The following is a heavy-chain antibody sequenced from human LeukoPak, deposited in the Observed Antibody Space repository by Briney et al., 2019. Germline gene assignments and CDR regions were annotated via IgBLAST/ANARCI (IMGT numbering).Heavy chain of an antibody. V-gene: IGHV3-23*01. CDR1: GFTFSSYA. CDR3: AKDLRFGDSPGNRFDY. D-gene: IGHD3-10*01. Sequence: GRSLRLSCAASGFTFSSYAMHWVRQAPRKGLEWVSAISGSGGGTYYADSVKGRFTISRDNSKNTLYLQMNSLRAEDTAVYYCAKDLRFGDSPGNRFDYWGQGTLVTVSS. J-gene: IGHJ4*02. CDR2: ISGSGGGT.